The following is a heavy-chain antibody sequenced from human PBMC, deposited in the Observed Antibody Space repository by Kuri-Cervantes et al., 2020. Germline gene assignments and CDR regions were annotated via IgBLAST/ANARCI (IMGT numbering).Heavy chain of an antibody. Sequence: GSLRLSCTVSGGSISSYYWSWIRQPAGKGLEWIGRIYTSGSTNYNPSLKSRVTISVDTSKNQFSLKLSSVTAADTAVYYCAGFDKYCSGGSCHHGYYYGMDVWGQGTTVTVSS. J-gene: IGHJ6*02. V-gene: IGHV4-4*07. CDR2: IYTSGST. CDR3: AGFDKYCSGGSCHHGYYYGMDV. CDR1: GGSISSYY. D-gene: IGHD2-15*01.